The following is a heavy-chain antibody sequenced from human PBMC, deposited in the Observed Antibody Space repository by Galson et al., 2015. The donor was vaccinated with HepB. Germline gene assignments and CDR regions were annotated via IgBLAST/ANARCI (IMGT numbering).Heavy chain of an antibody. D-gene: IGHD3-16*01. V-gene: IGHV3-21*01. Sequence: SLRLSCAGSEFSFSTYSMNWVRRAPGKGLEWVSSISSSSDYIYYADSVKGRFTVSRDNAKKSLYLQMKSLRAEDAAVYYCARDPEIAGAPSHYYYGRDGSGQGTPVTLS. CDR1: EFSFSTYS. CDR3: ARDPEIAGAPSHYYYGRDG. J-gene: IGHJ6*02. CDR2: ISSSSDYI.